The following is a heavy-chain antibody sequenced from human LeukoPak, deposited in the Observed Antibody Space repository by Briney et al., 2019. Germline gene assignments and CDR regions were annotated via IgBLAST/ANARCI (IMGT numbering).Heavy chain of an antibody. Sequence: GGSLRLSCAASGFTFSSYAMSWVRRAPGKGLEWVSAISGSGGSTYYADSVKGRFTISRGNSKNTLYLQMNSLRAEDTAVYYCATAPWVYYYYGMDVWGQGTTVTVSS. J-gene: IGHJ6*02. D-gene: IGHD1-26*01. CDR1: GFTFSSYA. V-gene: IGHV3-23*01. CDR3: ATAPWVYYYYGMDV. CDR2: ISGSGGST.